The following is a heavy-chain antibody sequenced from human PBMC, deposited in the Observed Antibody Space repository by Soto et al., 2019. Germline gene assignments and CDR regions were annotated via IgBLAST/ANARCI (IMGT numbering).Heavy chain of an antibody. J-gene: IGHJ5*02. CDR2: FDPEDGET. Sequence: QVQLVQSGAEVKKPGASVKVSCKVSGYTLTELSMHWVRQAPGKGLEWMGGFDPEDGETIYAQKFQGRVTMIEETSTDTAYMELSSLRSEDTAVYYCATARVVVVAANDVCWFDPWGQGTLVTVSS. D-gene: IGHD2-15*01. CDR3: ATARVVVVAANDVCWFDP. CDR1: GYTLTELS. V-gene: IGHV1-24*01.